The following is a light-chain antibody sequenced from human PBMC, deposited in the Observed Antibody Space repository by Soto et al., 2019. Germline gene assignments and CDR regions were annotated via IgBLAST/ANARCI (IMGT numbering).Light chain of an antibody. J-gene: IGLJ1*01. V-gene: IGLV2-14*01. CDR2: DVS. Sequence: QSVLTQPASVSGSPGQSITISCTGTSSDVGGYNYVSWYQQHPGKAPKLMIYDVSNRPSGVSNRFSGSKSGNTASLTISGRQAEDEGDYYCTSYTSSSTLIYVFGTGTKLTVL. CDR3: TSYTSSSTLIYV. CDR1: SSDVGGYNY.